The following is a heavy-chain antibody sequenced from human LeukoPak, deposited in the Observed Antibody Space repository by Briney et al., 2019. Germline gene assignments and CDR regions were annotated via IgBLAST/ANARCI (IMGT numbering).Heavy chain of an antibody. V-gene: IGHV4-59*01. D-gene: IGHD7-27*01. CDR3: ARGRANWGQYYFDY. CDR2: IYYSGST. Sequence: SETLSLTCTVSGGSISSYYWSWIRQPPGKGLEWIGYIYYSGSTNYNPSLKSRVTISVDTSKNQFSLKLSSVTAADTAVYYCARGRANWGQYYFDYWGQGTLVTVSS. J-gene: IGHJ4*02. CDR1: GGSISSYY.